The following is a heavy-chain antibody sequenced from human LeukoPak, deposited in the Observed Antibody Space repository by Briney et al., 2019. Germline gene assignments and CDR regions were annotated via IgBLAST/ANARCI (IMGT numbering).Heavy chain of an antibody. J-gene: IGHJ1*01. D-gene: IGHD3-22*01. CDR3: ATHSSGYYYVNPLWQH. Sequence: ASVKVSCKVSGYTLTELSMHWVRHAPGKGLEWMGGFDPEDGETIYAQKFKGRVTMTEDTSTDTAYMELSSLRSEDTAVYYCATHSSGYYYVNPLWQHWGQGPLVTVSS. V-gene: IGHV1-24*01. CDR2: FDPEDGET. CDR1: GYTLTELS.